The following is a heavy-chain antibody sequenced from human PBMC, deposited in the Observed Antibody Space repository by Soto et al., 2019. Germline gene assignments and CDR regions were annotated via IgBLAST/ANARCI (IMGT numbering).Heavy chain of an antibody. Sequence: QVQLVESGGGVVQPGRSLRLSCAASGFTFSSYGMHWVRQAPGKGLEWVAVISYDGSNKYYVDSVKGRFTISRDNSKNTLYLQMNSLRAEDTAVYYCAKDGGGGQHIAAAGTYVWYYFDYWGQGTLVTVSS. V-gene: IGHV3-30*18. CDR1: GFTFSSYG. CDR2: ISYDGSNK. J-gene: IGHJ4*02. D-gene: IGHD6-13*01. CDR3: AKDGGGGQHIAAAGTYVWYYFDY.